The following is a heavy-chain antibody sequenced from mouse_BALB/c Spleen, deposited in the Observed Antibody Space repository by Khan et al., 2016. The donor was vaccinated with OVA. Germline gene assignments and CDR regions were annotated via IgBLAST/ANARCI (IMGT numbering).Heavy chain of an antibody. CDR3: ARPAYDGYYDY. CDR2: ISTYSGNT. D-gene: IGHD2-3*01. CDR1: GYTFTDYA. Sequence: VQLQESGPELVRPGVSVKISCKGSGYTFTDYAMYWVKQSHAKSLEWIGLISTYSGNTNYNQKFKGKATMTVDKSSSTAYMELARLTSEDSGIYYCARPAYDGYYDYWGQGTTLTVSS. J-gene: IGHJ2*01. V-gene: IGHV1S137*01.